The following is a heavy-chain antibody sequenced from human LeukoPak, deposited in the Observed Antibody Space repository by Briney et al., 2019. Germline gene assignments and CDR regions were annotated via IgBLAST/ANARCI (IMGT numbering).Heavy chain of an antibody. CDR1: GGSFSGYY. CDR3: AREFSILTGYYPVGNWFDP. CDR2: INHSGST. Sequence: PSETLSLTCAVYGGSFSGYYWSWIRQPPGKGLEWIGEINHSGSTNYNPSLKSRVTISVDTSKNQFSLKLSSVTAADTAVHYCAREFSILTGYYPVGNWFDPWGQGTLVTVSP. J-gene: IGHJ5*02. D-gene: IGHD3-9*01. V-gene: IGHV4-34*01.